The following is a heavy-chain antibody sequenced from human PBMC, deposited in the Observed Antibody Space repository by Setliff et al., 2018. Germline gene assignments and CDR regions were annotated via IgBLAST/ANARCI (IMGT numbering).Heavy chain of an antibody. CDR2: IKQDGSEK. J-gene: IGHJ4*02. V-gene: IGHV3-7*01. D-gene: IGHD5-18*01. CDR3: GRWLQWVDY. Sequence: WIRQPPGKGLEWVANIKQDGSEKYYVDSVKGRFTISRDNARNSLYLQMNSLRAEDTAVYFCGRWLQWVDYWGQGALVTVSS.